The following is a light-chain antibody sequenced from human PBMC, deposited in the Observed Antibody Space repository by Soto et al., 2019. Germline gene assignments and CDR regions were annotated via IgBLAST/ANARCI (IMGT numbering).Light chain of an antibody. CDR1: QGIRDA. CDR2: AAS. J-gene: IGKJ1*01. CDR3: LQHNSYPQT. V-gene: IGKV1-17*01. Sequence: DIQMTQSPSSLSASVGDRVTITCRASQGIRDALGWYQQKPGKAPKRLIYAASSLQSGAPSRFRGSGSGTEFTLTISSLQPEDFATDYCLQHNSYPQTFGQGTKVEIK.